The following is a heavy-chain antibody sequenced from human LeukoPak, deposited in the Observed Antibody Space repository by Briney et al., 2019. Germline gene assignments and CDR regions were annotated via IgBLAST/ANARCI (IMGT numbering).Heavy chain of an antibody. CDR2: IRSSSSAT. D-gene: IGHD4-17*01. CDR3: ARDYGDYIHYLDY. J-gene: IGHJ4*02. V-gene: IGHV3-48*04. CDR1: GFTFSSHS. Sequence: TGGSLRLSCAASGFTFSSHSMNWVRQAPGKGLEWVSHIRSSSSATYYADSVKGRFTISRDNAKNSLYLQMNNLRAEDTAVYYCARDYGDYIHYLDYWGQGTLVTVSS.